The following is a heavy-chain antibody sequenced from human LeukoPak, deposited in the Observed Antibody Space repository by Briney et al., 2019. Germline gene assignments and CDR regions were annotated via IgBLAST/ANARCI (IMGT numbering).Heavy chain of an antibody. CDR1: GFTFSDYF. V-gene: IGHV3-11*03. CDR3: ARGNYGMDV. CDR2: ITGTGSDT. J-gene: IGHJ6*02. Sequence: PGGSLRLSCAASGFTFSDYFMTWIRQAPGKGLEWVSYITGTGSDTNTADSVRGRFTISRDNAKNSLYLQMSSLRADDTAVYYCARGNYGMDVWGQGTTVTVSS.